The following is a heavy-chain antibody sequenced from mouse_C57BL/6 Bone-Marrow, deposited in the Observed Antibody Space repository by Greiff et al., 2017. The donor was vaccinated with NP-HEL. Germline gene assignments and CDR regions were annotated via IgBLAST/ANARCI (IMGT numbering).Heavy chain of an antibody. V-gene: IGHV1-81*01. CDR3: AKPNWDPSYDV. CDR2: IYPRRGNT. J-gene: IGHJ1*03. Sequence: QVQLQQSGAELARPGASVKLSCKASGYTFTSYGISWVKQRTGQGLEWIGEIYPRRGNTYYNEKFKGKATLTADQSSSTAYMELRSLTSEDSAVYFCAKPNWDPSYDVWGTGTTVTVSS. CDR1: GYTFTSYG. D-gene: IGHD4-1*02.